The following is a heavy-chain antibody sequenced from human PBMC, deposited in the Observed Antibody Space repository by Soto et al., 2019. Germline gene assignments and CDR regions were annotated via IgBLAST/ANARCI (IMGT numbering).Heavy chain of an antibody. CDR1: GFTFDDYT. J-gene: IGHJ4*02. CDR3: AKAYDSSGYQFDY. D-gene: IGHD3-22*01. CDR2: ISWDGGST. Sequence: GGSLRLSCAASGFTFDDYTMHWVRQAPGKGLEWVSLISWDGGSTYYADSVKGRFTISRDNSKNSLYLQMNSLRTEDTALYYRAKAYDSSGYQFDYWGQGTRVTVSS. V-gene: IGHV3-43*01.